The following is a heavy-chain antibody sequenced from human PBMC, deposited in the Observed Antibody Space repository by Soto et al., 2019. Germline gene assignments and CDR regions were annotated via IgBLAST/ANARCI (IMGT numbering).Heavy chain of an antibody. CDR1: GFTFSSYA. Sequence: QVQLVESGGGVVQPGRALRLSCAASGFTFSSYAMHWVRQAPGKGLYWVAVISYDGSNKYYADSVKGRFTISRDNSKNTLYLQMNSLRAEDTAVYYCARERQWLVPPNDYWGQGTLVTVSS. J-gene: IGHJ4*02. V-gene: IGHV3-30-3*01. CDR3: ARERQWLVPPNDY. CDR2: ISYDGSNK. D-gene: IGHD6-19*01.